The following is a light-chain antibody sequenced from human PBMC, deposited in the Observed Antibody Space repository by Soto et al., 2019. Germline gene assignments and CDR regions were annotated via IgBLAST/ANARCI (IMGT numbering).Light chain of an antibody. CDR2: KAS. J-gene: IGKJ1*01. Sequence: DIQMTQSPSTLSGSVGDRVTITCRASQSISSWLAWYQQEPGKAPKLLIYKASSLESGVPSRFSGSGSGTEFTLTISSLQPDDFATYYCQQYNSYSLTFGQGTKVDIK. CDR1: QSISSW. CDR3: QQYNSYSLT. V-gene: IGKV1-5*03.